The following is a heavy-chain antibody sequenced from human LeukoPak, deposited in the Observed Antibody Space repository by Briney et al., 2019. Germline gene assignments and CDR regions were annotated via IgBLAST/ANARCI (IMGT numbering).Heavy chain of an antibody. V-gene: IGHV4-61*03. CDR3: ATYYYGSGSAKYYFDY. CDR1: GGSVISGYYY. D-gene: IGHD3-10*01. Sequence: SETLSLTCNVSGGSVISGYYYWSWIRQPPGKGLEWIGYIYYSGSTNYNPSLKSRVTTSVDTSKNHFSLKLNSVTTADTAVYYCATYYYGSGSAKYYFDYWGQGTLVTVSS. J-gene: IGHJ4*02. CDR2: IYYSGST.